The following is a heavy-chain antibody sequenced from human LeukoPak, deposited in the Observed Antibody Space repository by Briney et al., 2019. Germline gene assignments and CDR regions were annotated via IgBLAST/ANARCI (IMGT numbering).Heavy chain of an antibody. J-gene: IGHJ4*02. CDR1: GFTFSSYA. D-gene: IGHD2-15*01. V-gene: IGHV3-23*01. CDR2: ISRNGGST. Sequence: GGSLRLSCAASGFTFSSYAMHWVRQAPGKGLEWVASISRNGGSTYYADSVKGRFTISRDNSKNTLYLQMNSLRAEDTAVYYCAKDFCSGGSCYRWYFDYWGQGALVTVSS. CDR3: AKDFCSGGSCYRWYFDY.